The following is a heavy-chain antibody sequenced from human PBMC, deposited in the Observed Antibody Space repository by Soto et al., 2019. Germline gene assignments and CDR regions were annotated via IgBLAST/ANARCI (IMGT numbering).Heavy chain of an antibody. Sequence: ASVKVSCKASGYTFTSYGISWVRQAPGQGLEWMGWISADSGNTNYAQKLRGRVTMTTDTSTSTAYMELRSLRSDDTAVYYCARDLASSGWYHREYFQHWGQGTLVTVSS. J-gene: IGHJ1*01. CDR2: ISADSGNT. V-gene: IGHV1-18*01. D-gene: IGHD6-19*01. CDR3: ARDLASSGWYHREYFQH. CDR1: GYTFTSYG.